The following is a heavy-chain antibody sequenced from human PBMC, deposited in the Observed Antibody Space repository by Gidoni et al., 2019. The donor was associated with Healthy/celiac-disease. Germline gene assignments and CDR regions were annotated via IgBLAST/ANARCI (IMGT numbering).Heavy chain of an antibody. V-gene: IGHV1-69*01. CDR1: GGTFSSYA. Sequence: QVQLVQSGAEVKKPGSSVKVSCKASGGTFSSYAISWVRQAPGQGLEWMGGIIPIFGTANYAQKFQGRVTITADESTSTAYMELSSLRSEDTAVYYCARDRPGDYGDYADHFDYWGQGTLVTVSS. CDR3: ARDRPGDYGDYADHFDY. D-gene: IGHD4-17*01. J-gene: IGHJ4*02. CDR2: IIPIFGTA.